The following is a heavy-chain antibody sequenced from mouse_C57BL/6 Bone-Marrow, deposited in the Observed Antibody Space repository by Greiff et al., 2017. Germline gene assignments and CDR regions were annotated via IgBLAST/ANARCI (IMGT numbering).Heavy chain of an antibody. CDR1: GYTFTSYG. CDR2: ICPRSGHT. CDR3: ARLLYYCDY. Sequence: VQLQQSGAELARPGASVKLSCKASGYTFTSYGISWVKQRTGQGLAWIGEICPRSGHTYYNEKFKGKATLTADQSSITAYMELRSLTSEDSAVYFCARLLYYCDYWGQGTTLTVSS. J-gene: IGHJ2*01. V-gene: IGHV1-81*01.